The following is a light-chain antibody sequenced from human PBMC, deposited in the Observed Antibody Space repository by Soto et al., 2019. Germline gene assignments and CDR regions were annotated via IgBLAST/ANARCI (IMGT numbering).Light chain of an antibody. CDR2: DVT. CDR1: NSDVGGYNH. J-gene: IGLJ1*01. Sequence: QSVLTQPASVSGSPGQSITISCTGTNSDVGGYNHVSWFQQHPGKAPKLMIYDVTDRPSGVSDRFSGSKSSNTASLTISGLQAEDEADYYCCSFTTSATYVFGTGTKVTVL. CDR3: CSFTTSATYV. V-gene: IGLV2-14*01.